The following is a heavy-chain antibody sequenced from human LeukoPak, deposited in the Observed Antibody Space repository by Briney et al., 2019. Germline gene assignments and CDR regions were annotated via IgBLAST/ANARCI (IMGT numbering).Heavy chain of an antibody. CDR1: GLSFSNYW. V-gene: IGHV3-20*04. CDR2: INWNGGST. D-gene: IGHD1-1*01. CDR3: ARENDEYDY. J-gene: IGHJ4*02. Sequence: GGSLRLSCEAYGLSFSNYWMSWVRQAPGKGLEWVSGINWNGGSTGYADSVKGRFTISRDNAKNSLYLQMNSLRAEDTALYYCARENDEYDYWGQGTLVTVSS.